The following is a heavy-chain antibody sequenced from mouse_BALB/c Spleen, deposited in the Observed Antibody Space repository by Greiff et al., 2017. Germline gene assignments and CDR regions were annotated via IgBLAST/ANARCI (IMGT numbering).Heavy chain of an antibody. J-gene: IGHJ4*01. CDR1: GYSITSGYY. CDR3: ASMYYYAMDY. Sequence: EVKLMESGPGLVKPSQSLSLTCSVTGYSITSGYYWNWIRQFPGNKLEWMGYISYDGSNNYNPSLKNRISITRDTSKNQFFLKLNSVTTEDTATYYCASMYYYAMDYWGQGTSVTVSS. V-gene: IGHV3-6*02. CDR2: ISYDGSN.